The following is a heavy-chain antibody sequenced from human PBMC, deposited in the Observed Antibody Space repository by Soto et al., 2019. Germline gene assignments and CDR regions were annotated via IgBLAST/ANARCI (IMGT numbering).Heavy chain of an antibody. D-gene: IGHD3-10*01. Sequence: PSETLSLTCAVYGGSFSGYYWSWIRQPPGKGLEWIGEINHSGSTNYNPSLKSRVTISVDTSKNQFSLKLSSVSAADTDVYYCATGRGVRGVIITTYYYYGLDVWGQGTTVTVS. V-gene: IGHV4-34*01. J-gene: IGHJ6*02. CDR1: GGSFSGYY. CDR2: INHSGST. CDR3: ATGRGVRGVIITTYYYYGLDV.